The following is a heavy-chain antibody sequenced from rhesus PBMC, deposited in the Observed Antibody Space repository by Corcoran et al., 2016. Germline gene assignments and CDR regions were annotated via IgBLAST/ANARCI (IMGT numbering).Heavy chain of an antibody. Sequence: QVKLQQWGEGLVKPSETLSLTCAAYGGAISGYYSWSWIRQAPGKGLEGIGNIEGNSSSTNYNPSLTNRVAISKDPSKNQFSLRLTSVTAADTAVYYCARSWERYSGYMAYWGQGVLVTVSS. V-gene: IGHV4-73*01. CDR3: ARSWERYSGYMAY. D-gene: IGHD5-24*01. CDR1: GGAISGYYS. CDR2: IEGNSSST. J-gene: IGHJ4*01.